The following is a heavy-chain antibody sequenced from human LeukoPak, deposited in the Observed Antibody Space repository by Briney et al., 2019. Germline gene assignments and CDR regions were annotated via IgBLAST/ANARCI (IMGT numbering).Heavy chain of an antibody. CDR3: AKDTYYDFWSGYYFYYFDY. CDR2: IRYDGSNK. V-gene: IGHV3-30*02. CDR1: GFTFSSYG. J-gene: IGHJ4*02. Sequence: GGSLRLSCAASGFTFSSYGMHWVRQAPGKGLEWVAFIRYDGSNKYYADSVKGRFTISRDNSKNTLYLQMNSLRAEDTAVYYCAKDTYYDFWSGYYFYYFDYWGQGTLVTVSS. D-gene: IGHD3-3*01.